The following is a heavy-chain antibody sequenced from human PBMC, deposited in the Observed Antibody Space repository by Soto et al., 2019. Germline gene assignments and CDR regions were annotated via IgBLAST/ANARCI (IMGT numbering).Heavy chain of an antibody. Sequence: SETLSLTCTVSGGSISSYYWSWIRQPAEKGLEWIGGIYTSGSTYYNPSLKSRVTMSVDTSKNQCSLKLSSVTAADTAVYYCAREGYSSSWYISRFLYFDYWGQGALVTVSS. CDR1: GGSISSYY. V-gene: IGHV4-4*07. CDR3: AREGYSSSWYISRFLYFDY. J-gene: IGHJ4*02. D-gene: IGHD6-13*01. CDR2: IYTSGST.